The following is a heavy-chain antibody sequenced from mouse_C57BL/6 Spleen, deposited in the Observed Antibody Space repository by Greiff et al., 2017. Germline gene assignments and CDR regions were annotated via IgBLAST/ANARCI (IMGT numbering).Heavy chain of an antibody. Sequence: QVQLQQSGAELARPGASVKLSCKASGYTFTSYGISWVKQRTGQGLEWIGEIYPRSGNTYYNEKFKGKATLTADKSSSTAYMELRRLTSEDSAVYFCARNGYDVPWFAYWGQGTLVTVSA. D-gene: IGHD2-2*01. J-gene: IGHJ3*01. CDR1: GYTFTSYG. CDR2: IYPRSGNT. CDR3: ARNGYDVPWFAY. V-gene: IGHV1-81*01.